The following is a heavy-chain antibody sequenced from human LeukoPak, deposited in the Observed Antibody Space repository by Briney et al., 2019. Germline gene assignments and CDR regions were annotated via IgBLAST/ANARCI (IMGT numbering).Heavy chain of an antibody. V-gene: IGHV3-9*01. J-gene: IGHJ3*01. Sequence: GGSLRLSCAASGFTFDDYTMHWVRQAPGKGLEWVSGINWKGAVIDYLDSVKGRFTISRDNAKNSLYLQMNTLRVEDTALYYCTKDIRDYHDSSGYYEDAFDVWGQGTMVTVSS. D-gene: IGHD3-22*01. CDR2: INWKGAVI. CDR3: TKDIRDYHDSSGYYEDAFDV. CDR1: GFTFDDYT.